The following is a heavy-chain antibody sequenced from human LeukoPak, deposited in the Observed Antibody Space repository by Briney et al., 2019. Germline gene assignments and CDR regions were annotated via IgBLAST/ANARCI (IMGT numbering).Heavy chain of an antibody. Sequence: GGSLRLSCAASGFTFSNAWMNWVRQAPGKGLEWVGRIKSKTDGGTTDYAAPVKGRFTISRDDSKNTLYLQMNSPKTEDTAVYYCTTVSSGGVWYFDLWGRGTLVTVSS. V-gene: IGHV3-15*07. CDR3: TTVSSGGVWYFDL. CDR1: GFTFSNAW. CDR2: IKSKTDGGTT. J-gene: IGHJ2*01. D-gene: IGHD2-8*02.